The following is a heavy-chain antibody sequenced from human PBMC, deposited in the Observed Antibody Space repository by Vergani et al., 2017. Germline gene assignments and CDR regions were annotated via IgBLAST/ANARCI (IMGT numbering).Heavy chain of an antibody. CDR3: ARSIVSRNHPDYFDN. CDR1: GGSLSGYY. D-gene: IGHD1-14*01. J-gene: IGHJ4*02. Sequence: QVQLQESGPGLVRPSETLSLTCTVSGGSLSGYYWNWIRQTPGEGLEWIGDVEDSGYFNYNPSLKTRVSMSSDTSNNQFSLMLSSVTVGDTAVYYCARSIVSRNHPDYFDNWGQGTLVTVSS. CDR2: VEDSGYF. V-gene: IGHV4-59*01.